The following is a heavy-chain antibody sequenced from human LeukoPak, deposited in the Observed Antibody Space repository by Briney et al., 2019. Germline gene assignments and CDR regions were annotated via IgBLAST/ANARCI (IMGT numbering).Heavy chain of an antibody. CDR1: GGSISSSSYY. CDR2: IYYSGST. CDR3: ARHGVFGSYFRRNYYYYYGMDV. V-gene: IGHV4-39*01. J-gene: IGHJ6*02. Sequence: KPSETLSLTCTVSGGSISSSSYYWGWIRQPPGKGLEWIGSIYYSGSTYYNPSLKSRVTKSVDTSKNQFSLKLSSVTAADTAVYYCARHGVFGSYFRRNYYYYYGMDVWGQGTTVTVSS. D-gene: IGHD1-26*01.